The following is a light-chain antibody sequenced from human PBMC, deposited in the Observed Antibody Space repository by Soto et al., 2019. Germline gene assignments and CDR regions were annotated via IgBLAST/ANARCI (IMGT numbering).Light chain of an antibody. J-gene: IGKJ2*01. CDR2: GAS. V-gene: IGKV3-20*01. CDR3: QQYGSSPPYT. Sequence: EIVLTQSPGTLSLSPGERATLSCRASHSVSSSYLAWYQQKPGQAPRLLIYGASSRATGIPDRFSGSGSGTDFTLTISSLESEDFAVYYCQQYGSSPPYTFGQGTKREIK. CDR1: HSVSSSY.